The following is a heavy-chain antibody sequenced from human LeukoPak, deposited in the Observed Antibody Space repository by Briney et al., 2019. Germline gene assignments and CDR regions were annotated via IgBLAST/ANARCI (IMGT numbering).Heavy chain of an antibody. J-gene: IGHJ4*02. Sequence: SETLSLTCAVYGGAFSGYYWSWIRQPPGKGLEWIGEINHSGSTNYNPSLKSRVTISVDTSKNQFSLKLSSVTAADTAVYYCARGTVVVPAAIQYYFDYWGQGTLVTVSS. CDR2: INHSGST. CDR1: GGAFSGYY. V-gene: IGHV4-34*01. CDR3: ARGTVVVPAAIQYYFDY. D-gene: IGHD2-2*01.